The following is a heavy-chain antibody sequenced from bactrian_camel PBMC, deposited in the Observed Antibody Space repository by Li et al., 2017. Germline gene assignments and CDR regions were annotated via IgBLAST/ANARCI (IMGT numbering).Heavy chain of an antibody. J-gene: IGHJ4*01. D-gene: IGHD3*01. CDR2: IDRYNTS. Sequence: HVQLVESGGGSVQAGGSLRLSCASSGNSFSRNYMAWFRQAPGKEREGVAGIDRYNTSYYSDSVKGRFTISRDNAKNMVYLQMNSLKSEDTALYYCATALAGWGQGTQVTVS. CDR1: GNSFSRNY. V-gene: IGHV3S53*01. CDR3: ATALAG.